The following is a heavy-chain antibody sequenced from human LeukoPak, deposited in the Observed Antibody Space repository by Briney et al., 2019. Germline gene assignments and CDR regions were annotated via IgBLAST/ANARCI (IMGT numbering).Heavy chain of an antibody. J-gene: IGHJ5*02. V-gene: IGHV3-23*01. CDR1: GFTFSSYA. Sequence: GGSLRLSWAASGFTFSSYAISWVRQAPGKGLEWVSAISGSGGSTYYADSVKGRFTISRDNSKNTLYLQMNSLRAEDTAVYYCANGAAAGQFDPWGQGTLVTVSS. CDR2: ISGSGGST. D-gene: IGHD6-13*01. CDR3: ANGAAAGQFDP.